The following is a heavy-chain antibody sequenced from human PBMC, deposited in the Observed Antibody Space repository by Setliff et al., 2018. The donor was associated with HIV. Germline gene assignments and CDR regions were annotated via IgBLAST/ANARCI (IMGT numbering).Heavy chain of an antibody. D-gene: IGHD6-25*01. CDR2: ISSTGTYI. V-gene: IGHV3-21*01. CDR3: AREGRRLPFNDAFDI. CDR1: GFNFSSHT. Sequence: PGGSLRLSCAASGFNFSSHTMNWIRQAPGKGLEWVSSISSTGTYIYYADSMKGRFTISRDNAKNSLYLQMNSLRVDDTAVYYSAREGRRLPFNDAFDIWGHGTMVTVSS. J-gene: IGHJ3*02.